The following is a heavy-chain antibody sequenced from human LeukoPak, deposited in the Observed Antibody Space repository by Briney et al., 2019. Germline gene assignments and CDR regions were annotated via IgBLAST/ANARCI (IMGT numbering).Heavy chain of an antibody. V-gene: IGHV3-21*01. CDR1: GFTFSYYA. Sequence: PGGSLRLSCAASGFTFSYYAMSWVRQAPGKGLEWVSSIISSSSYIYYADSVKGRFTISRDNAKKSLYLQMNSLRAEDTAVYYCAREDDISMVRGVNPRGAFDIWGQGTMVTVSS. CDR2: IISSSSYI. D-gene: IGHD3-10*01. CDR3: AREDDISMVRGVNPRGAFDI. J-gene: IGHJ3*02.